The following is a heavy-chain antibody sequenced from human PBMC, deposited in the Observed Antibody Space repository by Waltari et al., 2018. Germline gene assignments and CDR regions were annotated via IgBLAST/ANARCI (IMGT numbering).Heavy chain of an antibody. CDR2: IRPDGSHQ. J-gene: IGHJ4*02. D-gene: IGHD3-3*01. CDR1: GFTFNXYW. CDR3: AYLGHTGXDHYLDY. Sequence: EVQLVESGGGXVQPGGSLRLXCAVSGFTFNXYWRGWVRQAPGNGLGWVAKIRPDGSHQXDVDSVKGRFSIXRDXAKXSXYXLMNSLRAXXTAIXYCAYLGHTGXDHYLDYXGQGTLVTVXS. V-gene: IGHV3-7*01.